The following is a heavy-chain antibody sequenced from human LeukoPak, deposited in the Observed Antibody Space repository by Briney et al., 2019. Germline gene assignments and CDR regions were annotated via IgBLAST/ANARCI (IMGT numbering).Heavy chain of an antibody. CDR2: ISSSGSTV. D-gene: IGHD6-19*01. CDR1: GFSFSTYE. CDR3: SLLAVASPQDY. V-gene: IGHV3-48*03. J-gene: IGHJ4*02. Sequence: GGSLRLSCAASGFSFSTYEMHWVRQAAGNGLEWVSDISSSGSTVYYADSVKGRFTTSRDNANNYLYLQMQSLRAEDTAVYYCSLLAVASPQDYWGQGTLVTVSS.